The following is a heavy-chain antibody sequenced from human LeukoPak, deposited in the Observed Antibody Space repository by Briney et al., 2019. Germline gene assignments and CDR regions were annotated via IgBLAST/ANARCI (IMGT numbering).Heavy chain of an antibody. CDR1: GYTFTSYD. CDR2: MNPNSGNT. D-gene: IGHD2-21*01. CDR3: ARGNGVVVVVETFDY. Sequence: ASVKVSCKASGYTFTSYDINWVRQATGQGLEWMGWMNPNSGNTGYAQKFQGRVTMTRNTSISTAYMELSSLRPEDTAVYYCARGNGVVVVVETFDYWGQGTLVTVSS. V-gene: IGHV1-8*01. J-gene: IGHJ4*02.